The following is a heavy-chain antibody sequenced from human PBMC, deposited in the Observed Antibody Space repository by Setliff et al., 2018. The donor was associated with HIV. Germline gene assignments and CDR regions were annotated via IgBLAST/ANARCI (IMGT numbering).Heavy chain of an antibody. J-gene: IGHJ6*02. Sequence: SLRLSCAASGFTFNNYAIHWVRQAPGKGLEWMAVISSDSRKISYADSVKGRFIISRDNSKETVYLEMNSLRVEDTAVYYCARDQLAMVRRNGMDVWGQGTTVTVSS. CDR3: ARDQLAMVRRNGMDV. CDR1: GFTFNNYA. CDR2: ISSDSRKI. V-gene: IGHV3-30*04. D-gene: IGHD3-10*01.